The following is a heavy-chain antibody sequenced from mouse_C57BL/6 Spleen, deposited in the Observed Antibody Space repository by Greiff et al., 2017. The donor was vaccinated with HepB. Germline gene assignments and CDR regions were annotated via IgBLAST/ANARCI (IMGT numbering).Heavy chain of an antibody. CDR1: GFTIKDDY. V-gene: IGHV14-4*01. CDR3: TTGSTMVTTEYYFDY. Sequence: VQLQQSGAELVRPGASVKLSCTASGFTIKDDYMHWVKQRPEQGLEWIGWIDPENGDTEYASKFQGKATITADTSSNTAYLQLSSLTSEDTAVYYCTTGSTMVTTEYYFDYWGQGTTLTVSS. D-gene: IGHD2-2*01. CDR2: IDPENGDT. J-gene: IGHJ2*01.